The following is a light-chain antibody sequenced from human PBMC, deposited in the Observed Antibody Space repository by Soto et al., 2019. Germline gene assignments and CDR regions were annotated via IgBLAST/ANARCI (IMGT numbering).Light chain of an antibody. CDR3: QLYGSSPPWT. CDR1: QSIPY. J-gene: IGKJ1*01. CDR2: GAS. V-gene: IGKV3-20*01. Sequence: EIVLTQSPGTLSVSPGERATLSCRASQSIPYLAWYQQKPGQAPRLLIHGASSRATGIPESLSGRGSGADSTLNLSSMEPEDFAVYYCQLYGSSPPWTFGQGTKVEL.